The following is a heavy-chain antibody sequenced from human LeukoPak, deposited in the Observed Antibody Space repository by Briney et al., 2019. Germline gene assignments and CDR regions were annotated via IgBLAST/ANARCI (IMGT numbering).Heavy chain of an antibody. CDR1: GGSISSGGYY. V-gene: IGHV4-31*03. J-gene: IGHJ4*02. CDR3: ASSTPVTTTYSFDY. D-gene: IGHD4-17*01. CDR2: IYYSGST. Sequence: SQTLSLTCTVSGGSISSGGYYWSWIRQHPGKGLEWIGYIYYSGSTYYNPSLKSRVTISVDTSKNQFPLKLSSVTAADTAVYYCASSTPVTTTYSFDYWGQGTLVTVSS.